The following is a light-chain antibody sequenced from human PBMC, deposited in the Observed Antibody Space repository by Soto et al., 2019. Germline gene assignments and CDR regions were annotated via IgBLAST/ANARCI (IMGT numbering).Light chain of an antibody. J-gene: IGKJ2*01. CDR3: QQYGSSPYT. V-gene: IGKV3-20*01. Sequence: EIVLMQSPGTLSLSPGERGTLSCRASQSISSSYLAWYQQKPGQAPRLLIYDASSRAAGIPDRFSGSGSGTDFTLTISRLEPEDFAVYYCQQYGSSPYTFGQGTKLEIK. CDR2: DAS. CDR1: QSISSSY.